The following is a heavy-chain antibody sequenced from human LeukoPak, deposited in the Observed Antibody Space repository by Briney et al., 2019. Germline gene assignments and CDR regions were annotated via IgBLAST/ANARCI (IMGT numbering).Heavy chain of an antibody. D-gene: IGHD3-22*01. J-gene: IGHJ4*02. CDR1: GYTFTDYY. CDR2: INPNSGGT. V-gene: IGHV1-2*06. CDR3: ARAAYYYDGSGYHLGD. Sequence: ASVKVSCKASGYTFTDYYMHWVRQAPGQGLEWMGRINPNSGGTNYAQKFQARVTMTRDTSISTAYMELSRLRSDDTALYYCARAAYYYDGSGYHLGDWGQGTLVTVSS.